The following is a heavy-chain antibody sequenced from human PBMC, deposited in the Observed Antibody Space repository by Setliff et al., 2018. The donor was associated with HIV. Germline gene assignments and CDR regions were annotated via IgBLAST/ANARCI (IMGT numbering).Heavy chain of an antibody. Sequence: NPSETLSLTCSVSDNSLNSHDFYWGWIRQPPGKGLEWIGNFYYTGTTYYNSSLKSRVTISVDTSKNQVSLKLTSMTAADTAIYYCVRGNYYNLWADPFDYWGQGTLVTVSS. CDR2: FYYTGTT. CDR1: DNSLNSHDFY. D-gene: IGHD3-3*01. V-gene: IGHV4-39*07. J-gene: IGHJ4*02. CDR3: VRGNYYNLWADPFDY.